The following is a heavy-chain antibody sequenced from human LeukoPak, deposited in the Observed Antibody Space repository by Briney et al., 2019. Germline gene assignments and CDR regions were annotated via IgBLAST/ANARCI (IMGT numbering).Heavy chain of an antibody. CDR1: GGSISSSSYY. Sequence: PSETLSLTCTVSGGSISSSSYYWGWIRQPPGKGLEWIGEIYHSGSTNYNPSLKSRVTISVDKSKNQFSLKLSSVTAADTAVYYCARARRISGYVSGGLDYWGQGTLVTVSS. CDR2: IYHSGST. V-gene: IGHV4-39*07. D-gene: IGHD5-12*01. CDR3: ARARRISGYVSGGLDY. J-gene: IGHJ4*02.